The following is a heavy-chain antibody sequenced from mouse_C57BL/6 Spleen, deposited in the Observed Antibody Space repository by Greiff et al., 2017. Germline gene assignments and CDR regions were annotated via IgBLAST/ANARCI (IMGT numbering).Heavy chain of an antibody. J-gene: IGHJ2*01. CDR3: ARIETAQATEDY. V-gene: IGHV1-54*01. D-gene: IGHD3-2*02. Sequence: VQLQQSGAELVRPGTSVKVSCKASGYAFTNYLIEWVKQRPGQGLEWIGVINPGSGGTNYNEKFKGKATLTADKSSSTAYMQLSSLTSEDSAVYFCARIETAQATEDYWGQGTTLTVSS. CDR2: INPGSGGT. CDR1: GYAFTNYL.